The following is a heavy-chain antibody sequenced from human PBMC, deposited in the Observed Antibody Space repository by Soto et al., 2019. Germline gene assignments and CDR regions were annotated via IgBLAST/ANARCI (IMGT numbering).Heavy chain of an antibody. CDR2: MNPNSGNT. J-gene: IGHJ5*02. CDR1: GYTFTSYD. CDR3: EKERRRGWIDL. Sequence: ASVKVSCKASGYTFTSYDINWVRQATGQGLEWMGWMNPNSGNTGFAQKFQGRVTMTRNTSISTAYMELSSLRSEDTAVYCFEKERRRGWIDLCGQGTVVTVDS. V-gene: IGHV1-8*01.